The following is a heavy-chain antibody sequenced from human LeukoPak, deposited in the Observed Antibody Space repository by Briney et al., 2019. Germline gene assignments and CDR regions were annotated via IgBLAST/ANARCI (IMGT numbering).Heavy chain of an antibody. CDR1: GYTFTNYG. CDR2: ISPYKGNT. Sequence: GASVKVSCKASGYTFTNYGISWVRQAPGQGLEYMGWISPYKGNTNYAQKLQGRVTMTTDTSTSTAYMELKSLRSDDTAVYYCASRSGSYPYYFDYWGQGTLVTVSS. J-gene: IGHJ4*02. D-gene: IGHD1-26*01. V-gene: IGHV1-18*01. CDR3: ASRSGSYPYYFDY.